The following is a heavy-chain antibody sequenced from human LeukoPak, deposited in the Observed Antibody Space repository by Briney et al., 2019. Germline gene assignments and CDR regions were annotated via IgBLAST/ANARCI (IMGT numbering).Heavy chain of an antibody. J-gene: IGHJ4*02. CDR2: ISDSGGST. CDR1: GFTFSNYA. D-gene: IGHD6-13*01. Sequence: GGSLRLSCAASGFTFSNYAMSWVRQAPGKGLEWVSAISDSGGSTYYADSVKGRFTISRDNSKNTLYLHMTSLRVEDTAVYYCARARSTASSSAAGIKYWGQGTLVTVSS. V-gene: IGHV3-23*01. CDR3: ARARSTASSSAAGIKY.